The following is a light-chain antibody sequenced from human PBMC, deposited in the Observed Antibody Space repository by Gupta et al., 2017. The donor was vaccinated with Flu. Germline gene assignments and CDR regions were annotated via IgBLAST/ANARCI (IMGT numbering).Light chain of an antibody. J-gene: IGLJ2*01. CDR2: DGY. V-gene: IGLV2-11*01. CDR1: SSDVGAYNY. CDR3: CSFGAASF. Sequence: TGTSSDVGAYNYVSWYQQHPGKAPNLIIYDGYKRLSGVPDRFTGSKSGNTASLTISGLQPEDEADYHCCSFGAASFFGGGTKLTVL.